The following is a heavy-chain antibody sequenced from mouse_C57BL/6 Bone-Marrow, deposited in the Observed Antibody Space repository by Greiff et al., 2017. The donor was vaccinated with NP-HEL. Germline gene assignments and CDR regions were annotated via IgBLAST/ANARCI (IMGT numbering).Heavy chain of an antibody. J-gene: IGHJ2*01. Sequence: VQLKQSGPELVKPGASVKISCKASGYTFTDYYMNWVKQSHGKSLEWIGDINPNNGGTSYNQKFKGKATLTVDKSSSTAYMELRSLTSEDSAVYYCAREGGYDYGADYWGQGTTLTVSS. V-gene: IGHV1-26*01. D-gene: IGHD2-4*01. CDR3: AREGGYDYGADY. CDR2: INPNNGGT. CDR1: GYTFTDYY.